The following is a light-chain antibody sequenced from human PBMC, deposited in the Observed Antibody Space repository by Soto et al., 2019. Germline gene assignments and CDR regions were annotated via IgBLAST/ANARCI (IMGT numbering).Light chain of an antibody. CDR1: QSVFYSSNNKNY. CDR3: QQYYNTPLT. J-gene: IGKJ3*01. Sequence: DIVMTQSPDSLAVSLGERATINCKSSQSVFYSSNNKNYLAWYQQKPGQPPRLLIYWASTPESGVPDRFSGSGSGTDFTLTISSLQAEDVAVYYCQQYYNTPLTFGPGTKVDIK. V-gene: IGKV4-1*01. CDR2: WAS.